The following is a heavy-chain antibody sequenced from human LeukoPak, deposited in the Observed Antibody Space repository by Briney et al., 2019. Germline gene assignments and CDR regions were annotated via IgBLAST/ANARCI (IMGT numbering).Heavy chain of an antibody. CDR3: ARDSEGVTGTTSWFDP. Sequence: GGSLRLSCAASGFTFSSYSMNWVRQAPGKGLEWVSSISSSSSYIYYADSVKGRFTISRDNAKNSLYLQMNSLRAEDTAVYYCARDSEGVTGTTSWFDPWGQGTLVTVSS. D-gene: IGHD1-7*01. J-gene: IGHJ5*02. V-gene: IGHV3-21*01. CDR1: GFTFSSYS. CDR2: ISSSSSYI.